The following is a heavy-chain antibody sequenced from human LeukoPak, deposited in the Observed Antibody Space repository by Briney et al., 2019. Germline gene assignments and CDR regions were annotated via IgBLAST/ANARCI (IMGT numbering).Heavy chain of an antibody. CDR2: ISYDGSNK. J-gene: IGHJ4*02. V-gene: IGHV3-30*01. Sequence: PGGSLRLSCAASGFTFSSYAMHWVRQAPGKGLEWVAVISYDGSNKYYADSVKGRFTISRDNSKNTLYLQMNSLSAEDTAVYYCARDLSGYLDYWGQGTLVTVSS. CDR1: GFTFSSYA. D-gene: IGHD3-3*01. CDR3: ARDLSGYLDY.